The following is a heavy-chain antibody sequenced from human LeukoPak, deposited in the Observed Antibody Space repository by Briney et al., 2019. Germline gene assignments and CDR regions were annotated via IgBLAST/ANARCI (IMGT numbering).Heavy chain of an antibody. D-gene: IGHD5-24*01. J-gene: IGHJ4*02. CDR1: GGSISSYY. CDR3: ARGKSSFRDGYNLVLDY. CDR2: IYYSGST. V-gene: IGHV4-59*01. Sequence: SVTLSLTCTVSGGSISSYYWSWIRQPPGKGLEWIGYIYYSGSTNYNPSLKSRVTISVDTSKNQFSLKLSSVTAADTAVYYCARGKSSFRDGYNLVLDYWGQGTLVTVSS.